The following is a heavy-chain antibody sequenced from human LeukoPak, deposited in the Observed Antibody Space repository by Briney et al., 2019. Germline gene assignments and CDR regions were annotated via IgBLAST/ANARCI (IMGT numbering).Heavy chain of an antibody. CDR1: GFIFSNYG. CDR3: VRGGLYHYSGTSGDY. CDR2: IRGNAGTT. J-gene: IGHJ4*02. Sequence: GGSLRLSCAASGFIFSNYGMSWVRQAPRKGLEWVSAIRGNAGTTYYADSVKGRFTISRDNSKNTLYLQMNSLRAEDTAVYYCVRGGLYHYSGTSGDYWGQGTLVTVSS. V-gene: IGHV3-23*01. D-gene: IGHD1-26*01.